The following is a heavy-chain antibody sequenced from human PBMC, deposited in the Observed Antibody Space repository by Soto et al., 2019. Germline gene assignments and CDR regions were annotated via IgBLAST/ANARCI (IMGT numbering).Heavy chain of an antibody. Sequence: PSETLSLTCAVYGGSFSCYYWSCIRQPPGKGLEWIGEINHSGSTNYNPSLKSRVTISVDTSKNQFSLKLSSVTAADTAVYYCARGLGYCSGGSCYRSSPWGQGTLVTVSS. D-gene: IGHD2-15*01. CDR1: GGSFSCYY. CDR2: INHSGST. J-gene: IGHJ5*02. V-gene: IGHV4-34*01. CDR3: ARGLGYCSGGSCYRSSP.